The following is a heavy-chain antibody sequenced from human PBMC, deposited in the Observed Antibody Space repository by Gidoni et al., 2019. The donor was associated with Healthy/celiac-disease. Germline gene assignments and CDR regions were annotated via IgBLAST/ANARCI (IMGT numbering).Heavy chain of an antibody. V-gene: IGHV1-18*01. CDR2: TSAYNGNT. CDR3: AGGLDGSTRHQKGEKKNNWFDP. Sequence: GQGLEWIGWTSAYNGNTNYAQKLQGRVTMTTDTSTSTAYMELRSLRSDDTAVYYCAGGLDGSTRHQKGEKKNNWFDPWGQGTLVTVSS. J-gene: IGHJ5*02. D-gene: IGHD2-2*01.